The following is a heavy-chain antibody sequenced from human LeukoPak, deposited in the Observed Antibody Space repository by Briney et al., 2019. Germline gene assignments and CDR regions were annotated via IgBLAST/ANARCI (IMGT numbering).Heavy chain of an antibody. CDR3: ARDYLLWFGEISNWFDP. V-gene: IGHV3-30*04. CDR2: ISYDGGNK. J-gene: IGHJ5*02. Sequence: TGGSLRLSCAASGFTFSSYAMHWVRQAPGKGLEWVAVISYDGGNKYYADSVKGRFTISRDNSKNTLYLQMNSLRAEDTAVYYCARDYLLWFGEISNWFDPWGQGTLVTVSS. CDR1: GFTFSSYA. D-gene: IGHD3-10*01.